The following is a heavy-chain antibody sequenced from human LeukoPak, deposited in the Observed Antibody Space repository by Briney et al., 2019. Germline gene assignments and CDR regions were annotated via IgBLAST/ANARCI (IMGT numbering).Heavy chain of an antibody. CDR1: GYTFTSYA. D-gene: IGHD6-13*01. J-gene: IGHJ6*03. Sequence: ASVKVSCKASGYTFTSYAMNWVRQAPGQGLEWMGWINTNTGNPTYAQGFTGRFVFSLDTSVSTAYLQISSLKAEDTAVYYCARSLAAAGSYYYYYMDVWGKGTTVTVSS. V-gene: IGHV7-4-1*02. CDR3: ARSLAAAGSYYYYYMDV. CDR2: INTNTGNP.